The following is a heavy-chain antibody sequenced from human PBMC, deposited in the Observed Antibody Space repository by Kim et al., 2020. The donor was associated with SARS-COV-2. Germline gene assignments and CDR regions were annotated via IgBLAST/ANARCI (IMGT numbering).Heavy chain of an antibody. D-gene: IGHD3-10*01. CDR3: ARGSGSYYNADY. CDR1: GYTFTSYY. CDR2: INPSGGST. V-gene: IGHV1-46*01. Sequence: ASVKVSCNASGYTFTSYYMHWGRQAPGQGLEWMGIINPSGGSTSYAQKFQGRVTMTRDTSTSTVYMELSSLRSEDTAGYYCARGSGSYYNADYWGQGTLVTVSS. J-gene: IGHJ4*02.